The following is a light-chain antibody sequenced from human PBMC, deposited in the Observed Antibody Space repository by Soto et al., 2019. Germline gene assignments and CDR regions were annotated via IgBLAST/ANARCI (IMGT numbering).Light chain of an antibody. J-gene: IGLJ1*01. V-gene: IGLV1-44*01. CDR2: SND. CDR3: QSYESSSLSGFV. CDR1: SSNIGRSS. Sequence: QSVLTQAPSASGTPGQRVTISCSGSSSNIGRSSVNWYQHLPGTAPKLLIYSNDRRPSGVPERFSGSKSGTSASLAISGLQSEDEADYYCQSYESSSLSGFVFGSGTKVTVL.